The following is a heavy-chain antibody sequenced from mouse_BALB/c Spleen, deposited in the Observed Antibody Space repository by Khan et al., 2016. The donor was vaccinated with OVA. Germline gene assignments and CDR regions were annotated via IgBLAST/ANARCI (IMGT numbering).Heavy chain of an antibody. Sequence: VQLEESGPGLVKPSQSLSLTCTVTGYSITSDYAWNWIRQFPGNKLEWLGYISYSGNTKYNPSLKSRISVTRDTSKNQIFLQLNSVTADDTATYYCARVYGGDFDYWGQGTTLTVSS. D-gene: IGHD2-10*02. CDR2: ISYSGNT. CDR1: GYSITSDYA. CDR3: ARVYGGDFDY. J-gene: IGHJ2*01. V-gene: IGHV3-2*02.